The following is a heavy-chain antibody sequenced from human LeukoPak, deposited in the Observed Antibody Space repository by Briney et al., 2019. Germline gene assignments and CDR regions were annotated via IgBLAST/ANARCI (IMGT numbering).Heavy chain of an antibody. J-gene: IGHJ4*02. CDR3: AKDRRTTVVTSSLDY. Sequence: PGGSLRLSCAASGFTFSSYGMHWVRQAPGKGPEWVAFIRYDGSNKYYADSVKGRFTISRDNSKNTLYLQMNSLRAEDTAVYYCAKDRRTTVVTSSLDYWGQGTLVTVSS. D-gene: IGHD4-23*01. CDR1: GFTFSSYG. V-gene: IGHV3-30*02. CDR2: IRYDGSNK.